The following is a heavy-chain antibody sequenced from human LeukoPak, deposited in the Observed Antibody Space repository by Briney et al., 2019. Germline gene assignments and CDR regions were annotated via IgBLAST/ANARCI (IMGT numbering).Heavy chain of an antibody. D-gene: IGHD1-26*01. CDR2: ISSSSSYI. Sequence: GSLRLSCAASGFTFSSYSMNWVRQAPGKGLEWVSSISSSSSYIYYADSVKGRFTISRDNAKNSLYLQMNSLRAEDTAVYYCARDSGSYLGVDYWGQGTLVTVSS. CDR3: ARDSGSYLGVDY. V-gene: IGHV3-21*01. J-gene: IGHJ4*02. CDR1: GFTFSSYS.